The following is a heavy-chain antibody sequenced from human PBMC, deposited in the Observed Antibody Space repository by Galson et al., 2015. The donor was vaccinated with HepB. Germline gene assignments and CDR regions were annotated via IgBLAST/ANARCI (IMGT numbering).Heavy chain of an antibody. Sequence: SLRLSCAASGFTLSNYAMSWVRQAPGKGLEWVSVISGSGGDTYHADSVKGRYTISRDNSKNTLYLQMNSLRAEDTAVYYCAKNIVVVPSNIVVAMDVWGKGTTVTVSS. D-gene: IGHD2-2*01. CDR2: ISGSGGDT. V-gene: IGHV3-23*01. J-gene: IGHJ6*04. CDR3: AKNIVVVPSNIVVAMDV. CDR1: GFTLSNYA.